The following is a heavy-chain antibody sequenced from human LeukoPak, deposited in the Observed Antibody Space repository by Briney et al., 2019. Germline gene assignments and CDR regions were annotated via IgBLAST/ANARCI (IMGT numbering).Heavy chain of an antibody. J-gene: IGHJ4*02. CDR3: ARSRVSVVVIIFDY. V-gene: IGHV4-34*01. CDR2: INHSGST. CDR1: GGSFSGYY. Sequence: ASETLSLTCAVYGGSFSGYYWSWIRQPPGKGLEWIGEINHSGSTNYNPSLKSRVTISVDTSKNQFSLKLSSVTAADTAVYYCARSRVSVVVIIFDYWGQGTLVTVSS. D-gene: IGHD2-2*01.